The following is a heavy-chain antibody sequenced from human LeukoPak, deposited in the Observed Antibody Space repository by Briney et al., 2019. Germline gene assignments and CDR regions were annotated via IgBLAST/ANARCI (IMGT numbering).Heavy chain of an antibody. CDR3: ARGRKGSGYYYAYFDY. Sequence: PSETLSLTCAVYGGSFSGYYWSWIRQPPGKGLEWNGEINHSGSTNYNPSLKSRVTISVDTSKNQFSLKLSSVTAADTAVYYCARGRKGSGYYYAYFDYWGQGTLVTVSS. J-gene: IGHJ4*02. CDR2: INHSGST. D-gene: IGHD3-22*01. V-gene: IGHV4-34*01. CDR1: GGSFSGYY.